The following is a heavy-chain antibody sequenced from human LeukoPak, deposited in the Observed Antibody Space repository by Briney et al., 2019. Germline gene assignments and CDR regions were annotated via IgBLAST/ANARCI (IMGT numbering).Heavy chain of an antibody. CDR1: GGTFSSYA. Sequence: ASVKVSCKASGGTFSSYAISWVRQAPGQGLEWMGRIIPIFGTANYAQKFQGRVTITTDESTSTAYMELSSLRSADTAVYYCAGRDHDYGDYVYFQHWGQGTLVTVSS. V-gene: IGHV1-69*05. CDR2: IIPIFGTA. D-gene: IGHD4-17*01. J-gene: IGHJ1*01. CDR3: AGRDHDYGDYVYFQH.